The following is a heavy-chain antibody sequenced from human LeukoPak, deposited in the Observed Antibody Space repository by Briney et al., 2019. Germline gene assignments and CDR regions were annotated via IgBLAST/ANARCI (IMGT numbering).Heavy chain of an antibody. J-gene: IGHJ3*02. V-gene: IGHV3-23*01. CDR3: AQVRYGSDSDAFDI. D-gene: IGHD3-10*01. CDR2: ISVSGGST. Sequence: GGSLRLSCAASGFTFSSYAISWVRQAPGKGLEWVSAISVSGGSTYYADCVKGRFTISRDNYKNTLYLQMNSLRAEDTAVYYCAQVRYGSDSDAFDIWGQGTMVTVSS. CDR1: GFTFSSYA.